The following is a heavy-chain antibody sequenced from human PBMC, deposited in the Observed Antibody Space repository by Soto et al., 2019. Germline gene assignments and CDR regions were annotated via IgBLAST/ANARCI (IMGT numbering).Heavy chain of an antibody. D-gene: IGHD6-13*01. V-gene: IGHV3-23*01. CDR2: ISGSGGST. J-gene: IGHJ6*02. Sequence: GGSLRLSCAASGFTFSSYAMSWVRQAPGKGLEWVSAISGSGGSTYYADSVKGRFTISRDNSKNTLYRQMNSLRAEDTAVYYCAKDQGSSSWYYYYGMDVWGQGTTVTVSS. CDR1: GFTFSSYA. CDR3: AKDQGSSSWYYYYGMDV.